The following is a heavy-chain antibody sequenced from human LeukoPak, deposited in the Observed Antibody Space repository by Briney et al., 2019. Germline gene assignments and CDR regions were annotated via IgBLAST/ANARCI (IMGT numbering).Heavy chain of an antibody. CDR2: INHSGST. V-gene: IGHV4-34*01. CDR3: ARGPWKFVWGSYRSLFDY. J-gene: IGHJ4*02. D-gene: IGHD3-16*02. CDR1: GGSFSGYY. Sequence: PSETLSLTCAVYGGSFSGYYWSWIRQPPGKGLEWIGEINHSGSTNYNPSLKSRVTISVDTPKNQFSLKLSSVTAADTAVYYCARGPWKFVWGSYRSLFDYWGQGTLVTVSS.